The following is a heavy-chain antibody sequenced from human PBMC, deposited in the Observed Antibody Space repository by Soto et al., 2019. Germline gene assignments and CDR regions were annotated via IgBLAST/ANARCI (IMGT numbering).Heavy chain of an antibody. Sequence: SETLSLTCTVSGGSISSYYWSWIRQPPGKGLEWIGYIYYSGSTNYNPSLKSRVTISVDTSKNQFSLKLSSVTAADTAVYYCARFAGSYYYDSSGYYPVWGQGTTVT. D-gene: IGHD3-22*01. CDR3: ARFAGSYYYDSSGYYPV. CDR1: GGSISSYY. J-gene: IGHJ6*02. V-gene: IGHV4-59*01. CDR2: IYYSGST.